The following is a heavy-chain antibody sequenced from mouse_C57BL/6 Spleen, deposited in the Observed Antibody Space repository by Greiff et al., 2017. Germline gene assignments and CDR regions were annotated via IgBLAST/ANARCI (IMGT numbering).Heavy chain of an antibody. CDR3: ARGGHYYGSLDY. CDR2: INPGSGGT. V-gene: IGHV1-54*01. Sequence: QVQLQQSGAELVRPGTSVKVSCKASGYAFTNYLIEWVKQRPGQGLEWIGVINPGSGGTNYTEKFKGKATLTADKSSSTAYMQLSSLTSEDSAVYFCARGGHYYGSLDYWGQGTTLTVSA. CDR1: GYAFTNYL. J-gene: IGHJ2*01. D-gene: IGHD1-1*01.